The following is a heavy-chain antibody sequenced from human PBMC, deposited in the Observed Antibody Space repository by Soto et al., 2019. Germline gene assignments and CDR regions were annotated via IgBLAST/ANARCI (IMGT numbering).Heavy chain of an antibody. CDR2: IYPGDSDT. D-gene: IGHD2-2*01. V-gene: IGHV5-51*01. CDR3: ARLKDCSSTSCYGGNYYYGMDV. CDR1: GYCFTSYW. Sequence: PGESLTISCKGSGYCFTSYWIGWVRQMPGKGLEWMGIIYPGDSDTRYSPSFQGQVTISADKSISTAYLQWSSLKASDTAMYYCARLKDCSSTSCYGGNYYYGMDVWGQGTTVTVSS. J-gene: IGHJ6*02.